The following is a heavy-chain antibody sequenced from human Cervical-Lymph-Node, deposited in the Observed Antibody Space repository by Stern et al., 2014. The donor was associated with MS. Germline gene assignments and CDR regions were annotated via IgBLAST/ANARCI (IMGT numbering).Heavy chain of an antibody. CDR3: ARAACSSTSCYVGNWFDP. Sequence: QVQLVQSGAGVKQPGASVKVSCEASGFTFTSYGMNWVRQAPGQGLEWLGWIRAYKGNTNSAQKLQVRVTMTTDTFKSQASLELRRLRSDDTAVYYFARAACSSTSCYVGNWFDPWGQGTLVTVSS. CDR1: GFTFTSYG. J-gene: IGHJ5*02. V-gene: IGHV1-18*01. D-gene: IGHD2-2*01. CDR2: IRAYKGNT.